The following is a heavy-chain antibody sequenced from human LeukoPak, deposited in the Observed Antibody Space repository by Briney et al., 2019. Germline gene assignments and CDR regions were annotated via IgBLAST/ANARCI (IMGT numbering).Heavy chain of an antibody. J-gene: IGHJ4*02. D-gene: IGHD2-15*01. CDR2: IYYTGST. CDR3: APAYCNGDCFGY. V-gene: IGHV4-39*01. CDR1: GGSISNNSYY. Sequence: SETLSLTCTVSGGSISNNSYYWGWIRQPPGKGLEYIGSIYYTGSTCYNPSLKSRVTMPVDTSKNQFSLKLSSVTAADTAVYYCAPAYCNGDCFGYWGQGTLVTVSS.